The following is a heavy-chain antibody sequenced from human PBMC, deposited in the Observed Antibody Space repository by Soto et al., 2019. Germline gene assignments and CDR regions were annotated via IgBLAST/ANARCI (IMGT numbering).Heavy chain of an antibody. CDR1: GFPFSSDA. Sequence: PGGSLRPSCADSGFPFSSDAMSWVRPAPGKGLEWVSAISGSGGSTYYADSVKGRFTISRDNSKNTLYLQMNSLRAEDTAVYYCAKDDSSSWFFDYWGQGTLVTISS. CDR3: AKDDSSSWFFDY. D-gene: IGHD6-13*01. V-gene: IGHV3-23*01. J-gene: IGHJ4*02. CDR2: ISGSGGST.